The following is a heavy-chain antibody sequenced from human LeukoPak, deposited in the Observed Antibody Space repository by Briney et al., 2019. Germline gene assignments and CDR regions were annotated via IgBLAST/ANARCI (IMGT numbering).Heavy chain of an antibody. Sequence: SETLSLTCTVSGCSISSYYRSWIRQPPGKGLEWIGYIYYSGSNNYNPSLKSRVTISVDTSKNQFSLKLSSVTAAGTAVYYCARVQRKIFGVVITYYMDVWGKGTTVTVSS. D-gene: IGHD3-3*01. J-gene: IGHJ6*03. CDR2: IYYSGSN. CDR3: ARVQRKIFGVVITYYMDV. CDR1: GCSISSYY. V-gene: IGHV4-59*01.